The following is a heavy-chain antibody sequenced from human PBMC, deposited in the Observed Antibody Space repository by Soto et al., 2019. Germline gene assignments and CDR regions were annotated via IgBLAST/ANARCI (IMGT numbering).Heavy chain of an antibody. D-gene: IGHD6-13*01. Sequence: VQLQQSGPGLVKTSQTLSLTCAISGDTVSSTSAVWNWIRQSPARGLEWLGRTYYRSRWSNDYAMSVKSRVTINPDTSKNEFSLEIDSVTPEDTAVYYCTRGWPLMYVWGKGTTVSVSS. V-gene: IGHV6-1*01. CDR1: GDTVSSTSAV. J-gene: IGHJ6*03. CDR3: TRGWPLMYV. CDR2: TYYRSRWSN.